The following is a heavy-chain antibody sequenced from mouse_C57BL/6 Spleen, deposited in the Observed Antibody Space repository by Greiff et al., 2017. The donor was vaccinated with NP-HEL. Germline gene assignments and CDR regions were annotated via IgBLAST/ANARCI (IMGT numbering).Heavy chain of an antibody. Sequence: VESGGDLVKPGGSLKLSCAASGFTFSSHGMSWVRQTPDTRLEWVATISSGGSYTYYPDSVKGRFTISRDNAKNTLYLQMSSLKSEDTAVYYCARQYYGCSGRYFDVWGTGTTVTVSS. CDR3: ARQYYGCSGRYFDV. D-gene: IGHD1-1*01. V-gene: IGHV5-6*01. J-gene: IGHJ1*03. CDR1: GFTFSSHG. CDR2: ISSGGSYT.